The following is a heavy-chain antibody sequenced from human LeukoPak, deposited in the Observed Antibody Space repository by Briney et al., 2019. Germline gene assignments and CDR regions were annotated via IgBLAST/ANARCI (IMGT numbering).Heavy chain of an antibody. CDR3: ARVRQSVAAPYYFDY. Sequence: ASVKVSCKASGYTFTSYGISWVRQAPGQGLEWMGWISAYNGNTNYAQKFQGRVTITADESTSTAYMELSSLRSEDTAVYYCARVRQSVAAPYYFDYWGQGTLVTVSS. CDR1: GYTFTSYG. D-gene: IGHD6-19*01. CDR2: ISAYNGNT. J-gene: IGHJ4*02. V-gene: IGHV1-18*01.